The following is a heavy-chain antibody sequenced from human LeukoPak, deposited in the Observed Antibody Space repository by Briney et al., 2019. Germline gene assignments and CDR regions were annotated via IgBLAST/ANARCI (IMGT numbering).Heavy chain of an antibody. J-gene: IGHJ5*02. Sequence: SETLSLTCTVPGGSISSYYWSWIRQPPGKGLEWIGYIYYSGSTNYNPSLKSRVTISVDTSKNQFSLKLSSVTAADTAVYYCARSPLAFYDSSGYPRVWFDPWGQGTLVTVSS. CDR3: ARSPLAFYDSSGYPRVWFDP. V-gene: IGHV4-59*12. CDR2: IYYSGST. CDR1: GGSISSYY. D-gene: IGHD3-22*01.